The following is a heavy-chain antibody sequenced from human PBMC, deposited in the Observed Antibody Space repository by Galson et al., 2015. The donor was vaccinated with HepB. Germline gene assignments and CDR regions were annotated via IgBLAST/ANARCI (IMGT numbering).Heavy chain of an antibody. V-gene: IGHV1-2*02. CDR1: GYTFTGYY. D-gene: IGHD3-3*01. CDR2: INPNSGGT. J-gene: IGHJ5*02. Sequence: SCKASGYTFTGYYMHWVRQAPGQGLEWMGWINPNSGGTNYAQKFQGRVTMTRDTSISTAYMELSRLRSDDTAVYYCARAGADFWSGYVNWFDPWGQGTLVTVSS. CDR3: ARAGADFWSGYVNWFDP.